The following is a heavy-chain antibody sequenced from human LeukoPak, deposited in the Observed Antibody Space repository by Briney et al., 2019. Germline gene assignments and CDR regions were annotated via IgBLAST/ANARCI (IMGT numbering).Heavy chain of an antibody. CDR2: LGRSGKT. CDR1: GFTFRDYS. V-gene: IGHV3-23*01. Sequence: PGGSLRLSCVASGFTFRDYSMSWIRQAPGKGLEWVSGLGRSGKTYYADSVKGRFSISRDHSKGTVSLQMNSLRAEDTAIYYCVKDRPCDTCMPLDAWGQGTTVTV. J-gene: IGHJ6*02. CDR3: VKDRPCDTCMPLDA. D-gene: IGHD2-2*01.